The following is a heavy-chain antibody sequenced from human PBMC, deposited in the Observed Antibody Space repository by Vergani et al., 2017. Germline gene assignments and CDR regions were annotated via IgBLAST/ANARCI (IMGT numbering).Heavy chain of an antibody. D-gene: IGHD3-22*01. CDR2: IIPIFGTA. J-gene: IGHJ4*02. V-gene: IGHV1-69*01. CDR3: ARDRGYYDSRGYSLEGNYFDY. Sequence: QVQLVQSGAEVKKPGSSVKVPCKASGGTFSSYAISWVRQAPGQGLEWMGGIIPIFGTANYAQKFQGRVTIAADESTSTAYMELSSLRSEDTAVYDCARDRGYYDSRGYSLEGNYFDYWGQGTLVTVSS. CDR1: GGTFSSYA.